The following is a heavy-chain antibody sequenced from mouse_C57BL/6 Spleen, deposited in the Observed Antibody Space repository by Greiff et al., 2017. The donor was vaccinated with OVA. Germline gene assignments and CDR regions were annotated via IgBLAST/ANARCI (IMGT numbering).Heavy chain of an antibody. CDR3: ARGGLRHWYFDV. Sequence: EVKVVESGGGLVKPGGSLKLSCAASGFTFSDYGMHWVRQAPEKGLEWVAYISSGSSTIYYADTVKGRFTIARDNAKNTLCLQMTSLRSEDTAMYYCARGGLRHWYFDVWGTGTTVTVSS. CDR1: GFTFSDYG. D-gene: IGHD2-2*01. CDR2: ISSGSSTI. J-gene: IGHJ1*03. V-gene: IGHV5-17*01.